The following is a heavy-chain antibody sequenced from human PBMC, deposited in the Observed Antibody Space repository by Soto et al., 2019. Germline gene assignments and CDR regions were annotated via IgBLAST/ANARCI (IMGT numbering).Heavy chain of an antibody. CDR2: IFSNDEK. CDR3: ASTDSPSWYWFDP. D-gene: IGHD6-13*01. V-gene: IGHV2-26*04. CDR1: GFSLSNAGLG. J-gene: IGHJ5*02. Sequence: QVTVKESGPVLVKPTETLTLTCTVSGFSLSNAGLGVSWIRQPPGKALEWLAHIFSNDEKSYSTSLKSRLTISKDTSKSQVVLTMTNMDPVDTATYYCASTDSPSWYWFDPWGQGTLVTVSS.